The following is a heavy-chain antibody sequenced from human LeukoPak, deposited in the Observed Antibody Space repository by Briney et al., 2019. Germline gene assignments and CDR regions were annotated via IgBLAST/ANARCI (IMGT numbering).Heavy chain of an antibody. CDR2: IYYSGST. D-gene: IGHD6-13*01. CDR1: GGSISSYY. CDR3: ARRHSSSWYLQS. V-gene: IGHV4-59*01. Sequence: SETLSLTCTVSGGSISSYYWSWIRQPPGKGLEWIGYIYYSGSTNYNPSLKSRVTISVDTSKNQFSLKLSSVTAADTAVYYCARRHSSSWYLQSWGQGTLVTVSS. J-gene: IGHJ4*02.